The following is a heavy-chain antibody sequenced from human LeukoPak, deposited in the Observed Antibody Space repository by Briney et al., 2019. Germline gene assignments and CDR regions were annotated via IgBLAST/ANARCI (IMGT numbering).Heavy chain of an antibody. J-gene: IGHJ3*02. Sequence: GGSLRLSCAASGFTFSSYSMNWVRQAPGKGLEWVSSISSSSYIYYADSVKGRFTISRDNAKNSLYLQMNSLRAEDTAVYYCARVHQYCSGGSCYLDAFDIWGQGTMVTVSP. CDR2: ISSSSYI. V-gene: IGHV3-21*01. CDR3: ARVHQYCSGGSCYLDAFDI. CDR1: GFTFSSYS. D-gene: IGHD2-15*01.